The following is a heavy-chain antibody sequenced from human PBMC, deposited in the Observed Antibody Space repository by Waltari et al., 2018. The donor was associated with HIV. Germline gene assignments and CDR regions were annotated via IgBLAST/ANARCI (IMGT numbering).Heavy chain of an antibody. Sequence: GPGVVKPSETLSLTCTVSASSISSGYYWGWIRQSPGKGLEWIGSIYRSGTTYYNPSLKSRVTISVNMSKNQFSLKLTSMTAADTALYYCARDQDYYDSSGYTCYAFDMWGPGTMVTVSS. CDR1: ASSISSGYY. D-gene: IGHD3-22*01. CDR3: ARDQDYYDSSGYTCYAFDM. V-gene: IGHV4-38-2*02. J-gene: IGHJ3*02. CDR2: IYRSGTT.